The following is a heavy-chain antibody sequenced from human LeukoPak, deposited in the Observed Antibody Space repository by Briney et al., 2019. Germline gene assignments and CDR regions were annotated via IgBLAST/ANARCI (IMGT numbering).Heavy chain of an antibody. CDR3: ARPAALVLRYFDWLLSY. D-gene: IGHD3-9*01. Sequence: GRSLRLSCAASGFTFSSYAMHWVRQAPGKGLEWVAVISYDGSNKYYADSVKGRFTISRDNSKNTLYLQMNSLRAEDTAVYYCARPAALVLRYFDWLLSYWGQGTLVTVSS. J-gene: IGHJ4*02. V-gene: IGHV3-30-3*01. CDR2: ISYDGSNK. CDR1: GFTFSSYA.